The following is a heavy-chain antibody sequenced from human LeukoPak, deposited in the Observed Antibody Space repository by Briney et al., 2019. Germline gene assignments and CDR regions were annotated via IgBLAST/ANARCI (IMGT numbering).Heavy chain of an antibody. CDR3: ARDRVITRTTPAPLDY. D-gene: IGHD1-20*01. CDR2: IWYDGSNK. CDR1: GFTFSSYG. J-gene: IGHJ4*02. V-gene: IGHV3-33*01. Sequence: GGSLRLSCAASGFTFSSYGMHWVRQAPGKGLEWVAVIWYDGSNKYYADSVKGRFTISRDNSKNTLYLQMNSLRAEDTAVYYCARDRVITRTTPAPLDYWGQGTLVTVSS.